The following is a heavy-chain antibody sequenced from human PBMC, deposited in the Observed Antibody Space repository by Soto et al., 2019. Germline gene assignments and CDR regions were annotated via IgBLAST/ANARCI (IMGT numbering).Heavy chain of an antibody. V-gene: IGHV3-23*01. CDR2: ISGSGGST. Sequence: EVQLLESGGGLVQPGGSLRLSCAASGFTFSSYAMSWVRQAPGKGLEWVSAISGSGGSTYYADSVKGRFTISRDNSKNTLYLQMNSLRAEDTAVYYCAKFSCSGGSCPLRYYYFYMDVWGKGTTVTVSS. J-gene: IGHJ6*03. CDR3: AKFSCSGGSCPLRYYYFYMDV. CDR1: GFTFSSYA. D-gene: IGHD2-15*01.